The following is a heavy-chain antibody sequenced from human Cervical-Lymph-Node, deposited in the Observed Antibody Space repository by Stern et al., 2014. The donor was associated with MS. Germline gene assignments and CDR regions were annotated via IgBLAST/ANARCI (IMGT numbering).Heavy chain of an antibody. CDR1: GFNFDDYT. V-gene: IGHV3-43*01. Sequence: EVQLVESGGAVVKPGGSLRLSCAATGFNFDDYTMHWVRQAPGKGLEWVALTTRDTPSTSYRKSVKGPFTIPRDHSKRSLYLQMNRMTIEDSALYGCVKGDDFYVMDVWGQGATVTVS. CDR2: TTRDTPST. CDR3: VKGDDFYVMDV. J-gene: IGHJ6*02.